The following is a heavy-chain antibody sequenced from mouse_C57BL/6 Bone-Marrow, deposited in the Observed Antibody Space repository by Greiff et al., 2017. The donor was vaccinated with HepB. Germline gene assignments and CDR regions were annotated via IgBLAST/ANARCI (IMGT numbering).Heavy chain of an antibody. V-gene: IGHV1-54*01. Sequence: QVQLQQSGAELVRPGTSVKVSCKASGYAFTNYLIEWVKQRPGQGLEWIGVINPGSGGTNYNEKFKGKATLTADISSSTAYMQLSSLTSEDSAVYFCASSGYGFAYWGQGTLVTVSA. D-gene: IGHD3-2*02. CDR2: INPGSGGT. CDR1: GYAFTNYL. CDR3: ASSGYGFAY. J-gene: IGHJ3*01.